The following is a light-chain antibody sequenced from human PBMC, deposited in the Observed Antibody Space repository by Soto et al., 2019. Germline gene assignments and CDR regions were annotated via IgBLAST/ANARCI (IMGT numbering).Light chain of an antibody. CDR2: DAS. J-gene: IGKJ4*01. Sequence: IQLTQSPSSLSASIGERVTITCQASQDIGNYLNWYHQKPGKAPKLLIYDASNLETGVPSRFSGSGSGTDFNFTISTLQPEDMATYXGQXFDSLPLTVGGGTKVDIK. CDR1: QDIGNY. CDR3: QXFDSLPLT. V-gene: IGKV1-33*01.